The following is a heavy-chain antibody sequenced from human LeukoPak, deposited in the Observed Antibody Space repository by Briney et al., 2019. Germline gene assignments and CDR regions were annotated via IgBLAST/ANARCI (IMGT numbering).Heavy chain of an antibody. CDR1: GHTFTKSY. V-gene: IGHV1-46*01. J-gene: IGHJ6*03. D-gene: IGHD3-16*01. CDR3: ARGERGRLLGILGGLFASYHTYYYMDV. CDR2: INPSDGAT. Sequence: ASVKVSCKASGHTFTKSYIHWVRQAPGQGLEWMAMINPSDGATTYAQRFQGRVTLTRDTPTTTVYMDLRSLRSDDTAVHFCARGERGRLLGILGGLFASYHTYYYMDVWGRGTTVTVSS.